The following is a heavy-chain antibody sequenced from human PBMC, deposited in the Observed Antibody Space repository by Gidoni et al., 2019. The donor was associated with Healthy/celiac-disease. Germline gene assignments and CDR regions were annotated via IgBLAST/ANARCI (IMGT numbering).Heavy chain of an antibody. CDR1: GFTFSSDG. J-gene: IGHJ4*02. Sequence: QVQLVECGAGVVQPGRSLRLSCAASGFTFSSDGMHWVRQAPGKGLEWVAVISYDGSNKYYADSVKGRFTISRDNSKNTLYLQMNSLRAEDTAVYYCAKGRSSSGALAYWGQGTLVTVSS. CDR3: AKGRSSSGALAY. CDR2: ISYDGSNK. V-gene: IGHV3-30*18. D-gene: IGHD6-6*01.